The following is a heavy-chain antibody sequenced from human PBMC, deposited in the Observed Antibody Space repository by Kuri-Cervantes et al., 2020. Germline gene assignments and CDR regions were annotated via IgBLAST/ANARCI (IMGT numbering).Heavy chain of an antibody. CDR3: ARPYELRYFDWPPMDV. D-gene: IGHD3-9*01. CDR2: IYHSGST. J-gene: IGHJ6*02. CDR1: GYSISSGYY. Sequence: SETLSLTCTVSGYSISSGYYWGWIRQPPGKGLEWIGSIYHSGSTYYNPSLKSRVTISVDTSKNQFSLKPSSVTAADTAVYYCARPYELRYFDWPPMDVWGQGTTVTVSS. V-gene: IGHV4-38-2*02.